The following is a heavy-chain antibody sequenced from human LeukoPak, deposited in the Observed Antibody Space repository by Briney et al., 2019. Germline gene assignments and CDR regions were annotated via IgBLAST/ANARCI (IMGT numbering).Heavy chain of an antibody. CDR3: ARSSGPDYYFYMDV. CDR1: GGSFSGYY. V-gene: IGHV4-34*12. CDR2: IFPSGST. Sequence: SETLSLTCAVYGGSFSGYYWSWIRRPPGKGLEWIGQIFPSGSTNYNPTLKSRLTISIDKSKKQFSLSLKSVTAADTAVYYCARSSGPDYYFYMDVWGKGTTVIVSS. J-gene: IGHJ6*03. D-gene: IGHD6-19*01.